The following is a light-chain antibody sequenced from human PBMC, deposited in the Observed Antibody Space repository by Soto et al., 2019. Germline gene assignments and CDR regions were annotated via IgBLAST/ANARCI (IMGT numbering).Light chain of an antibody. CDR3: QQTYSAIT. CDR1: RTVNTY. Sequence: DVRLTQSPSSLSASVGDTITISCRASRTVNTYLTWFQQKPGEPPSLLIYGASTLHDGVPSRFSGSGSGADFTLTISRLQPEDFASYHCQQTYSAITFGGGTKVDIK. J-gene: IGKJ4*02. V-gene: IGKV1-39*01. CDR2: GAS.